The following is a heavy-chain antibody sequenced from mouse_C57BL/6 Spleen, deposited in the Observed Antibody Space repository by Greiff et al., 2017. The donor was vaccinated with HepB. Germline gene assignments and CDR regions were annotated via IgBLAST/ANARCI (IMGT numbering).Heavy chain of an antibody. J-gene: IGHJ3*01. V-gene: IGHV7-1*01. CDR3: ARDACCGSSYWFAY. D-gene: IGHD1-1*01. Sequence: EVKLVESGGGLVQSGRSLRLSCATSGFTFSDFYMEWVRQAPGKGLEWIAASSNKTNDYTTEYSASVKGRFNVSRDTSKSNLYLQMKARRDDDAAIYYCARDACCGSSYWFAYWGQGTPVTVSA. CDR2: SSNKTNDYTT. CDR1: GFTFSDFY.